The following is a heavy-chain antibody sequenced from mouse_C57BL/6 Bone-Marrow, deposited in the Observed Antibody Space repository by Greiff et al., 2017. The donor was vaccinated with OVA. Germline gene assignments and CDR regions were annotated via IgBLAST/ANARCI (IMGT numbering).Heavy chain of an antibody. CDR3: GRGDYYSKGGFAD. J-gene: IGHJ3*01. CDR2: INPNYGTT. V-gene: IGHV1-39*01. CDR1: GYSFTDYN. Sequence: VHVKQSGPELVKPGASVKISCKASGYSFTDYNMNWVKQSNGQSLEWIGVINPNYGTTSYNQKFKGKATLTVDQSSSTAYMQLTSLTSEDSAVYCGGRGDYYSKGGFADWGKGTLGTVSA. D-gene: IGHD2-5*01.